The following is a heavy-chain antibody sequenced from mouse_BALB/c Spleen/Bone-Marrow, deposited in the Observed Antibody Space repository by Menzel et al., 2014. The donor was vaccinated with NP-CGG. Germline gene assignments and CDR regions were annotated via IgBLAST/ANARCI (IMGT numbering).Heavy chain of an antibody. V-gene: IGHV1S135*01. CDR3: ARGGNYQGNYFDY. CDR1: GYAFTTYN. D-gene: IGHD2-1*01. J-gene: IGHJ2*01. CDR2: IDPDNGGT. Sequence: EVQLVESGPELVKPGASVKVSCKASGYAFTTYNMYWVKQSHGKSLEWIGHIDPDNGGTSYNQKFKGKATLTVDKSSSTAYMHLNSLTSEDSAVYYCARGGNYQGNYFDYWGQGTTLTVSS.